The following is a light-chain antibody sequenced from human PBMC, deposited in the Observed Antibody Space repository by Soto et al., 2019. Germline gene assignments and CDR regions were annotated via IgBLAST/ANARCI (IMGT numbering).Light chain of an antibody. CDR3: SSFTTTSTDVL. CDR1: NSDVGGHSY. CDR2: EVS. V-gene: IGLV2-14*01. Sequence: QPVLTQPASVSGSPGQSITISCTGTNSDVGGHSYVSWYQQHPGKAPKLMIFEVSHRPSGVSNRFSGSRSGNTASLTISGLQAEDEADYYCSSFTTTSTDVLFGGGTKLTVL. J-gene: IGLJ2*01.